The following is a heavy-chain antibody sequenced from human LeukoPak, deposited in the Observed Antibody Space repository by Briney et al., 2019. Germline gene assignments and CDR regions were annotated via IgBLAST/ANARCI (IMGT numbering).Heavy chain of an antibody. CDR1: GGSISSSNYY. CDR3: ARDLGGCPHYGTDV. CDR2: IYYGGRT. D-gene: IGHD7-27*01. Sequence: SETLSLTCTVSGGSISSSNYYWGRIHQPPGGVQGRVGGIYYGGRTYYNPPLKSRVTIPEDPSKNQSPLKLGSVTAEDTAVYYCARDLGGCPHYGTDVWGQGTTVTVPS. J-gene: IGHJ6*01. V-gene: IGHV4-39*06.